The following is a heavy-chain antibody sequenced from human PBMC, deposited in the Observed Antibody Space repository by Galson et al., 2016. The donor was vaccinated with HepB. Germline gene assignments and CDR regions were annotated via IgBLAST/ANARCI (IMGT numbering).Heavy chain of an antibody. CDR1: GFTLTHYG. Sequence: SLRLSCATSGFTLTHYGMLWVRQAPGKGLEWVAVIWYDGSYKYYADSVEGRFTISRDISENMVYLQMNSLRGEDTAVYYCAREIPHMVHGGLDYWGQGTLVTVSS. V-gene: IGHV3-33*01. CDR3: AREIPHMVHGGLDY. J-gene: IGHJ4*02. D-gene: IGHD2-2*02. CDR2: IWYDGSYK.